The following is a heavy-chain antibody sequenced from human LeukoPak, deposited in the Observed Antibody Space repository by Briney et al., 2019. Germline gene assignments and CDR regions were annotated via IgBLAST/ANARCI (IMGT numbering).Heavy chain of an antibody. V-gene: IGHV4-38-2*02. Sequence: SETLSLTCTVSGYSISSGYYWGWIRQPPGKGLEWIGSIYHSGSTYYNPSLKSRVTISVDTSKNQFSLKLSSVTAADTAVYYCARARRGGSYSGFQIFSNAFDIWGQGTMVTVSS. CDR1: GYSISSGYY. CDR2: IYHSGST. D-gene: IGHD1-26*01. J-gene: IGHJ3*02. CDR3: ARARRGGSYSGFQIFSNAFDI.